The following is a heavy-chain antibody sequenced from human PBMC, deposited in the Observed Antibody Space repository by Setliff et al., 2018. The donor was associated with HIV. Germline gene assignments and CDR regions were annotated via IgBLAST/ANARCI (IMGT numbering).Heavy chain of an antibody. Sequence: SVKVSCKASGYTFNDYAIAWGRQAQGQGLGWMGGIIPVFGGGNYGQRFQGRVTFSAEKSTSTVYMEMSSLTSADTAMYFCARVSSPFLQDGYFGDWCQGTLVTVSS. J-gene: IGHJ4*02. CDR3: ARVSSPFLQDGYFGD. V-gene: IGHV1-69*06. CDR1: GYTFNDYA. D-gene: IGHD2-15*01. CDR2: IIPVFGGG.